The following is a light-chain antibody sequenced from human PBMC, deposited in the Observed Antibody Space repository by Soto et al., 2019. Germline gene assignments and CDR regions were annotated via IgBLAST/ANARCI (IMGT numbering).Light chain of an antibody. CDR3: QQYHTSPLT. J-gene: IGKJ1*01. V-gene: IGKV3-20*01. Sequence: DIEMTQSPGTLSLSPGDRVTFSCRASQSVSSSYVACYQQKRGQAPMRLNYAASIRATGIPGWFSGSGSGTDFTLTISRLEPEDSALYYCQQYHTSPLTFGQGTKVDIK. CDR1: QSVSSSY. CDR2: AAS.